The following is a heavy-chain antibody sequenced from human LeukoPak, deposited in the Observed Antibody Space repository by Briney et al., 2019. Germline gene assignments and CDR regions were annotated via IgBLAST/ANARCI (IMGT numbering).Heavy chain of an antibody. Sequence: GASVKVSCKASGYTFTSYGISWVRQAPGQGLEWMGRIIPILGIANYAQKFQGRVTITADKSTSTAYMELSSLRSEDTAVYYCARGFQWELLPYYFDYWGQGTLVTVSS. CDR1: GYTFTSYG. V-gene: IGHV1-69*04. D-gene: IGHD1-26*01. CDR3: ARGFQWELLPYYFDY. CDR2: IIPILGIA. J-gene: IGHJ4*02.